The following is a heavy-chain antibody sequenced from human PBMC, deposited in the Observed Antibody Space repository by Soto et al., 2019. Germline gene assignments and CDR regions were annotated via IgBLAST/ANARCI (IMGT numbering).Heavy chain of an antibody. D-gene: IGHD5-12*01. CDR3: ARDLRYGGYDY. CDR1: GFTFSSYA. V-gene: IGHV3-30-3*01. J-gene: IGHJ4*02. Sequence: GSLRLSCAASGFTFSSYAMHWVRQAPGKGLEWVAVISYDGSNKYYADSVKGRFTISRDNSKNTLYLQMNSLRAEDTAVYYCARDLRYGGYDYWGQGTLVTVSS. CDR2: ISYDGSNK.